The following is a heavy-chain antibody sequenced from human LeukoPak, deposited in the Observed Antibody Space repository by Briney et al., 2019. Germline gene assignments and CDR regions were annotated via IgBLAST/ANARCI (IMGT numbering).Heavy chain of an antibody. CDR1: GGSISSYY. Sequence: TSETLSLTCTVSGGSISSYYWGWIRQPPGKGLEWIGSIYYSGSTYYNPSLKSRVTISVDTSKNQFSLKLSSVTAADTAVYYCATQQQLRADYWGQGTLVTVSS. CDR3: ATQQQLRADY. J-gene: IGHJ4*02. V-gene: IGHV4-39*07. D-gene: IGHD6-13*01. CDR2: IYYSGST.